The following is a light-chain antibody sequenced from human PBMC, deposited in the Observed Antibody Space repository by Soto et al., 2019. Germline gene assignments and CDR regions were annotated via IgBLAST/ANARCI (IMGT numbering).Light chain of an antibody. CDR3: QQRSSWQILT. Sequence: EVLMTQFPATLSVSPGERVTISCGGSQSVRSNLAWYQQKPGQAPRLLSYDASNRGTGIPARFSGSGSGTDFTLTISSLETEDFSVYYCQQRSSWQILTFGPGTGLEIK. V-gene: IGKV3D-11*02. J-gene: IGKJ5*01. CDR1: QSVRSN. CDR2: DAS.